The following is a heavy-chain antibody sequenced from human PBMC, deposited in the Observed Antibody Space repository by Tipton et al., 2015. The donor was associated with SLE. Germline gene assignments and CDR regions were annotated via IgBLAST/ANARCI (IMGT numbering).Heavy chain of an antibody. CDR3: VRHQSGTMESV. J-gene: IGHJ4*02. Sequence: TLSLTRTVSGDSISNYYWSWIRQSAGKGLEWMGRFYPGGTTSYNPSFKSRVTMSADTSKNQFSLKLNSVTAADTAVYYCVRHQSGTMESVWGQGTLVIVSS. D-gene: IGHD1-7*01. CDR2: FYPGGTT. V-gene: IGHV4-4*07. CDR1: GDSISNYY.